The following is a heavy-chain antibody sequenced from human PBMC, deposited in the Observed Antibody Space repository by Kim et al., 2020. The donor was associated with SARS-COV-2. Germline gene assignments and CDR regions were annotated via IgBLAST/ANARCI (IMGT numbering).Heavy chain of an antibody. J-gene: IGHJ3*02. Sequence: SETLSLTCAVYGGSFSGYYWSWIRQPPGKGLEWIGEINHSGSTNYNPSLKSRVTISVDTSKNQFSLKLSSVTAADTAVYYCAGGSLAAAVQGDAFDIWGQGTMVTVSS. D-gene: IGHD6-13*01. V-gene: IGHV4-34*01. CDR2: INHSGST. CDR3: AGGSLAAAVQGDAFDI. CDR1: GGSFSGYY.